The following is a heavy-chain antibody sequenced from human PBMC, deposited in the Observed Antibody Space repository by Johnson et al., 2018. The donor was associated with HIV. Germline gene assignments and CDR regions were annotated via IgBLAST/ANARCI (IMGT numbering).Heavy chain of an antibody. Sequence: MQLVESGGGVVRPGGSLRLSCAASGFTFEDYGMSWVREAPGKGLEWVSGINWNGGRQGYVDSVKGRFTISRDNAKNSLYLQMNSLRAEDTALYYCAKDIFSPRIAAAGAFDIWGQGTMVTVSS. CDR3: AKDIFSPRIAAAGAFDI. CDR2: INWNGGRQ. J-gene: IGHJ3*02. V-gene: IGHV3-20*04. CDR1: GFTFEDYG. D-gene: IGHD6-13*01.